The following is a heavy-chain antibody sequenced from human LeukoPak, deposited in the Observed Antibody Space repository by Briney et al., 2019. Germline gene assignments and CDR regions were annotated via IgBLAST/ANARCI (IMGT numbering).Heavy chain of an antibody. J-gene: IGHJ4*02. D-gene: IGHD3-10*01. CDR1: GFTFSSYT. V-gene: IGHV3-48*01. Sequence: QPGGSLRLSCAASGFTFSSYTMNWVRQAPGKGLEWVSYIGSSSSTIYYADSVKGRFTISRDNAKNSLYLQMNSLRAEDTAVCYCARDLSRSFSMIRGLIQHREFDFWGRGTLVTVSS. CDR2: IGSSSSTI. CDR3: ARDLSRSFSMIRGLIQHREFDF.